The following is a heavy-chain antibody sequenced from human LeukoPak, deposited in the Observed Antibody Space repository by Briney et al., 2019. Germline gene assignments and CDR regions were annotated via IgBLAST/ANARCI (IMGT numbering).Heavy chain of an antibody. D-gene: IGHD6-6*01. J-gene: IGHJ4*02. CDR3: ARDHQVSYFDY. Sequence: GGSLGLSCAASGFTFRNYVIHWVRQAPGKGLEWVAVISDDGSNESFADSVKGRFTISRDNSKNTLYLQMNSLRADDTAVYYCARDHQVSYFDYWGQGTLVTVSS. CDR1: GFTFRNYV. CDR2: ISDDGSNE. V-gene: IGHV3-30*04.